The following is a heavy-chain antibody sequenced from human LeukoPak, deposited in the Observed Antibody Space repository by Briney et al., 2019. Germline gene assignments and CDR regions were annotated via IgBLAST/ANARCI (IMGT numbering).Heavy chain of an antibody. D-gene: IGHD2-2*01. CDR3: ATSGVVPAAHYYYYYMDV. J-gene: IGHJ6*03. Sequence: EASVKVSCKVSGYTLTELSMHWVRQAPGKGLEWMGGFDPEDGEAIYAQKFQGRVTTTEDTSTDTAYMELSSLRSKDTAVYYCATSGVVPAAHYYYYYMDVWGKGTTVTVSS. CDR1: GYTLTELS. V-gene: IGHV1-24*01. CDR2: FDPEDGEA.